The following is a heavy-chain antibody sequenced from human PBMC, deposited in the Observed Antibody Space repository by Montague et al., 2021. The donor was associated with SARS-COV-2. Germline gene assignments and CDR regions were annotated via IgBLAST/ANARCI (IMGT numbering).Heavy chain of an antibody. V-gene: IGHV3-66*01. Sequence: SLRLSCAASGFTVSSNYMSWVRQAPGKGLEWVSVIYSGSGSTYYADSVKGRFTISRDISKSTLYLQMNSLRAEDTAVYYCARAPGSSYSSGWYDYYYGMDVWGQGTTVTVSS. CDR2: IYSGSGST. D-gene: IGHD6-19*01. CDR1: GFTVSSNY. J-gene: IGHJ6*02. CDR3: ARAPGSSYSSGWYDYYYGMDV.